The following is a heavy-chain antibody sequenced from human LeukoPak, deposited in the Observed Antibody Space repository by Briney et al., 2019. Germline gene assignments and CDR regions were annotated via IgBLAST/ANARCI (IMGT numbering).Heavy chain of an antibody. Sequence: ASVKVSCKASGYTFTSYYMHWGRQAPGQGLEWRGIINPSGGSTGYAQKFQGRVTMTRDTSTSTVYMALSSLRSEDTAVYYCAAHIVVVTAIFGGWYFDLWGRGTLVTVSS. CDR3: AAHIVVVTAIFGGWYFDL. J-gene: IGHJ2*01. CDR2: INPSGGST. D-gene: IGHD2-21*02. CDR1: GYTFTSYY. V-gene: IGHV1-46*01.